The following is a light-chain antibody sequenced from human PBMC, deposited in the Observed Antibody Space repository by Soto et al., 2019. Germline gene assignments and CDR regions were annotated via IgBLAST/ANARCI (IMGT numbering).Light chain of an antibody. CDR1: QSVGSG. V-gene: IGKV3-15*01. CDR2: GAS. CDR3: QLYNNWPTYT. Sequence: EIVMTQSPATPYVSPGERATLSCRASQSVGSGLSWYQQKPDQAPRLLIYGASTRATGIPARFSGSGSGTELTLTISSLQSEDYAVYDGQLYNNWPTYTFGQGTKVDI. J-gene: IGKJ2*01.